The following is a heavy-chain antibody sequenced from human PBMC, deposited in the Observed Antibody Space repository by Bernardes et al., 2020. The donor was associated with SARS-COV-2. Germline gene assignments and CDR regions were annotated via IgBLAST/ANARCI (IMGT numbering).Heavy chain of an antibody. CDR1: GGSIRSGDYY. Sequence: SQTLSLTCTVSGGSIRSGDYYWSWIRQHPGKGLEWIGDIYYTGSTYYNPSLKSRVTISVDTSKNQFSLKLSSVTAADTAVYYCAREVLGRDGAYTFYYHYGMDVWGQGTTVTVPS. CDR2: IYYTGST. V-gene: IGHV4-31*03. J-gene: IGHJ6*02. CDR3: AREVLGRDGAYTFYYHYGMDV. D-gene: IGHD4-17*01.